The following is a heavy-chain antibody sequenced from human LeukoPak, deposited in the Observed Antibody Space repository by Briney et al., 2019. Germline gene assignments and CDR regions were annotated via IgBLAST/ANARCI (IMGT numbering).Heavy chain of an antibody. CDR3: ARGNWNYFDY. Sequence: PSETLSLTCTVSGDSISSGDYYWTWIRQPAGKGLEWIGRIYSSGSTNYNPSLKSRLTISLDTSKNQFSLELSSVTAADTAVYYCARGNWNYFDYWGQGTLVPVSS. J-gene: IGHJ4*02. D-gene: IGHD1-20*01. V-gene: IGHV4-61*02. CDR1: GDSISSGDYY. CDR2: IYSSGST.